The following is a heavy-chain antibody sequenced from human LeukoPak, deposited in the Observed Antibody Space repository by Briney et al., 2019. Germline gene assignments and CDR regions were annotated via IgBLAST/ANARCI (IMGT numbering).Heavy chain of an antibody. CDR2: INPNSGGT. J-gene: IGHJ6*02. CDR1: GDTFTGYY. CDR3: ATLPAASYYYYYGMDV. D-gene: IGHD2-2*01. Sequence: GASVKVSCKASGDTFTGYYMHWVRQAPGQGLEWMGWINPNSGGTNYAQKFQGRVTMTRDTSISTAYMELSRLRSDDTAVYYCATLPAASYYYYYGMDVWGQGTTVTVSS. V-gene: IGHV1-2*02.